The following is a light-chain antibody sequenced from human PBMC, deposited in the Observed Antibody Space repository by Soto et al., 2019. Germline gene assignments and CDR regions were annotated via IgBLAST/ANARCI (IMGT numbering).Light chain of an antibody. Sequence: DIQMTQSPSSLSASVGDRVTITCQASQDISNYLNWYQQKPGKAPKLLIYDASNLETAVPSKFSGTGSGTDFTFTISNLQPEDIATYYCQQYDNLPRFTFGPGTKVDIK. V-gene: IGKV1-33*01. CDR2: DAS. CDR3: QQYDNLPRFT. J-gene: IGKJ3*01. CDR1: QDISNY.